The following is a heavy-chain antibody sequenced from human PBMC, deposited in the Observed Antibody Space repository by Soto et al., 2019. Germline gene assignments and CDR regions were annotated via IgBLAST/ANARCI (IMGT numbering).Heavy chain of an antibody. J-gene: IGHJ4*02. D-gene: IGHD2-2*01. CDR3: TKNNLNYQLDY. Sequence: EVQVLDSGGGLVQSGGSLRLSCEASGFTFSNYPMSWVRQAPGKGLEWVSTITGGGTTYYADSVRGRLTLSRDNSKNTLYLQMNSLRVEDTAVYYCTKNNLNYQLDYWGQGTLVTVSS. CDR1: GFTFSNYP. CDR2: ITGGGTT. V-gene: IGHV3-23*01.